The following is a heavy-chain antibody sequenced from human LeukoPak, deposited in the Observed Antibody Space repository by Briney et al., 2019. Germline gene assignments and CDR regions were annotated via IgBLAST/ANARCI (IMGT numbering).Heavy chain of an antibody. V-gene: IGHV1-18*01. CDR3: ARDRYLNWFDP. J-gene: IGHJ5*02. CDR2: ISAYNGNT. Sequence: ASVKVSCKASGYTFTGYGISWVRQAHGQGLEWMGWISAYNGNTNYAQKLQGRVTMTTDTSTSTAYMELRSLRSDDTAVYYCARDRYLNWFDPWGQGTLVTVSS. CDR1: GYTFTGYG. D-gene: IGHD1-14*01.